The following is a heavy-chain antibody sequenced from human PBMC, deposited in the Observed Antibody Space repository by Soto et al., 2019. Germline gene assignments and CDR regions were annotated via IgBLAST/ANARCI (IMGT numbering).Heavy chain of an antibody. CDR3: ARSYGSGSYYDYYYGMDV. V-gene: IGHV4-59*01. CDR2: IYYSGST. D-gene: IGHD3-10*01. J-gene: IGHJ6*02. Sequence: SETLSLTCTVSGGSISSYYWSWIRQPPEKGLEWIGYIYYSGSTNYNPSLQSRVTMSVDTSKNQFSLKLNSVTAADTAVYYCARSYGSGSYYDYYYGMDVWGQGTTVTVSS. CDR1: GGSISSYY.